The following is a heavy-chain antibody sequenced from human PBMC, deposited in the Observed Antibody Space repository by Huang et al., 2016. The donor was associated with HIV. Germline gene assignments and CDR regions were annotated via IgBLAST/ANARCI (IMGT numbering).Heavy chain of an antibody. D-gene: IGHD5-18*01. CDR1: GFSFTNYW. Sequence: EVQLVQSGAEVKKPGESLKISCKGSGFSFTNYWIGWVRQMPGKGLEWMGIIYPGDSDPTYSPSFRGQVTISADKSITTAYLQWNSLKASDSAMYYCARPLLGYSNGYYFDYWGQGTLVTVSS. CDR3: ARPLLGYSNGYYFDY. V-gene: IGHV5-51*03. J-gene: IGHJ4*02. CDR2: IYPGDSDP.